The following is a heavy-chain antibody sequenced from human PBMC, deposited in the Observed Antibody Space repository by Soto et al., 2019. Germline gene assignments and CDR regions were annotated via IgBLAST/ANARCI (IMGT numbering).Heavy chain of an antibody. CDR2: VHYSGAT. CDR3: ARDLSGGSSWYEFDS. V-gene: IGHV4-59*01. J-gene: IGHJ4*02. CDR1: GDSIRSSY. D-gene: IGHD6-13*01. Sequence: SETLSLTCTVSGDSIRSSYWSWVRQPPGKGLEWIGYVHYSGATNSNPSLKSRVTISADTSKNQFSLKVVSVTPSDTAVYFCARDLSGGSSWYEFDSWGPGTLVTVSS.